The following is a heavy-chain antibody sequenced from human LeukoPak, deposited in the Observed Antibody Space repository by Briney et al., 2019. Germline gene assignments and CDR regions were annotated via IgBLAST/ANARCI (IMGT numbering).Heavy chain of an antibody. J-gene: IGHJ4*02. Sequence: GGSLRLSCTASGFTFGEYAMSWVRQAPGKGLEWVGFIRSKAYGGTTEYAASVKGRFTISRDDSKSIAYLQMNSLKTEDTAVYYCTRVEAAASYYFDQWGQGTLVTVSS. D-gene: IGHD6-13*01. CDR1: GFTFGEYA. CDR3: TRVEAAASYYFDQ. CDR2: IRSKAYGGTT. V-gene: IGHV3-49*04.